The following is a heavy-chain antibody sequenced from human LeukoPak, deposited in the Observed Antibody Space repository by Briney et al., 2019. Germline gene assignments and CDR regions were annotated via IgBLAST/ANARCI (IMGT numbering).Heavy chain of an antibody. J-gene: IGHJ4*02. D-gene: IGHD3-10*01. Sequence: GGSLRLSCAASGFTFSSYSMNWVRQAPGKGLEWVSSISSSSSYIYYADSVKGRFVISTDNAKNSLYLQMNSLRAEDTAVYYCARGNDYKRVGLDYWGQGTLVTVSS. CDR1: GFTFSSYS. CDR2: ISSSSSYI. V-gene: IGHV3-21*01. CDR3: ARGNDYKRVGLDY.